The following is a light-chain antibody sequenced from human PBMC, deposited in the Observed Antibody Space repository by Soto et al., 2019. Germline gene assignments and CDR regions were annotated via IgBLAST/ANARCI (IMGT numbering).Light chain of an antibody. J-gene: IGLJ2*01. CDR3: GTWDSSLSAGV. Sequence: QAVLTQPPSVSAAPGQKVTISCSGSSSNIGNNYLSWYQQLPGTAPKLLIYDNNKRPSGIPDRFSGSKSGTSATLGITGLQSGDAADYYCGTWDSSLSAGVFGGGTKLTVL. CDR1: SSNIGNNY. V-gene: IGLV1-51*01. CDR2: DNN.